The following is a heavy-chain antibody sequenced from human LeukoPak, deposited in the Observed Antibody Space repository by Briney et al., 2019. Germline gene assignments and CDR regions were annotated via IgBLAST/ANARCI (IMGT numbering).Heavy chain of an antibody. D-gene: IGHD2-15*01. CDR1: GFTFSSYA. V-gene: IGHV3-23*01. CDR2: IGGSGGST. Sequence: GGSLRLSCAASGFTFSSYAMSWVRQAPGKGLEWVSAIGGSGGSTYYADSVKGRFTISRDNSKNTLYLQMNSLRAEDTAVYYCAKVRYCSGGSCYSGYYYYYGMDVWGKGTTVTVSS. CDR3: AKVRYCSGGSCYSGYYYYYGMDV. J-gene: IGHJ6*04.